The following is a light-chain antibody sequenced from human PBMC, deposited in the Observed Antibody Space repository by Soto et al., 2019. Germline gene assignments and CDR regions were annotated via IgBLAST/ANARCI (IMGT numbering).Light chain of an antibody. CDR3: AAWDDSLNGVV. CDR2: STN. J-gene: IGLJ2*01. CDR1: SSNIGSNT. Sequence: VLTQPPSASGTPGQRVTISCSGSSSNIGSNTVNWYQQLPGTAPRLLIYSTNQRPSGVPDRFSGSKSGTSASLAISGLQSEDEADYYCAAWDDSLNGVVFGGGTKLTVL. V-gene: IGLV1-44*01.